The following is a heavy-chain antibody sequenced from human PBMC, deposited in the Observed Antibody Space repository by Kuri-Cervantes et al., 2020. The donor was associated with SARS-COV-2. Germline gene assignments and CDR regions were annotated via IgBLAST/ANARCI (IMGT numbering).Heavy chain of an antibody. V-gene: IGHV3-15*01. D-gene: IGHD6-19*01. Sequence: GGSLRLSCAASGFTFSDAWMSWVRQAPGKGLEWVGRIKSKSDGGTIDYAAPVKGRFTISRDDSKNTLYLEMNYLKAEDTALYYCTTPASVAGTDDAFDIWGQGTRVTVSS. CDR2: IKSKSDGGTI. CDR1: GFTFSDAW. CDR3: TTPASVAGTDDAFDI. J-gene: IGHJ3*02.